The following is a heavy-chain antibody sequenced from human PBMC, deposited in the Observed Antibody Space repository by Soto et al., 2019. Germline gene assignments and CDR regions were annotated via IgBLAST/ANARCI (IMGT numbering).Heavy chain of an antibody. D-gene: IGHD3-10*01. Sequence: ASVKVSCKASGYNFINYGITWVRQAPGQGLERMGWIRVHNGNTNYAQNLQGRVTMTTDTSTSTAYMELRSLGSDDTAVYYCVRDLDGSGSYYTGYWGPGTLVTVSS. CDR2: IRVHNGNT. V-gene: IGHV1-18*01. J-gene: IGHJ4*02. CDR3: VRDLDGSGSYYTGY. CDR1: GYNFINYG.